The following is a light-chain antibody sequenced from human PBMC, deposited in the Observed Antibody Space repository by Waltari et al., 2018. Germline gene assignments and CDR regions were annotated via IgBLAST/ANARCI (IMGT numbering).Light chain of an antibody. Sequence: QSALTQPPSASGTPGQRVTISCSGSSSSIKTTPVNWYQHLPGPAPKLLIYSNNHRPSGVPGRFSGSKSGTSASLAISGPQSEDEGDYYCAVWDDSLDGLVFGGGTKLTVL. J-gene: IGLJ2*01. CDR2: SNN. CDR3: AVWDDSLDGLV. CDR1: SSSIKTTP. V-gene: IGLV1-44*01.